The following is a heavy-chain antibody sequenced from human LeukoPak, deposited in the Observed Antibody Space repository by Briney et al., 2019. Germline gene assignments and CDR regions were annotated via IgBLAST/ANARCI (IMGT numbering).Heavy chain of an antibody. CDR2: IIPILGIA. J-gene: IGHJ4*02. CDR3: AREGYGSGSYSPWYFDY. D-gene: IGHD3-10*01. Sequence: SVKVSCKASGGTFTSYAISWVRQAPGQGVEWMGRIIPILGIANYAQKFQGRVTITADKSTSTAYMELSSLRSEDTAVYYCAREGYGSGSYSPWYFDYWGQGTLVTVSS. CDR1: GGTFTSYA. V-gene: IGHV1-69*04.